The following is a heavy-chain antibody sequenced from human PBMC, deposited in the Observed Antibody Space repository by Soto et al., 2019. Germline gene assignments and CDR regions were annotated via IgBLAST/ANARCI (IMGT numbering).Heavy chain of an antibody. V-gene: IGHV3-30-3*01. CDR3: ARDGDSGSYYFDY. CDR1: GFTFSSYA. J-gene: IGHJ4*02. D-gene: IGHD1-26*01. Sequence: QVQLVESGGGVVQPGRSLRLSCAASGFTFSSYAMHWVRQAPGNGLEWVAVISYDGSNKYYADSVKGRFTISRDNSKNTLYLQMNSLRAEDTAVYYCARDGDSGSYYFDYWGQGTLVTVSS. CDR2: ISYDGSNK.